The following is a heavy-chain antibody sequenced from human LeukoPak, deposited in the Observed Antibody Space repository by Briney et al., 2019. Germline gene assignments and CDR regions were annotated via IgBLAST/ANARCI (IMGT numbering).Heavy chain of an antibody. CDR2: IKEDGSVQ. CDR3: AREPVLGYAFDI. J-gene: IGHJ3*02. Sequence: GGSLRLSCVVSGFTFTSSWMTWVRQAPGKGLEWVANIKEDGSVQHYVDSVKGRFTISRDNAKNSLYLQMNSLRAEDTALYYCAREPVLGYAFDIWGRGTMLTVSS. CDR1: GFTFTSSW. D-gene: IGHD2-8*01. V-gene: IGHV3-7*01.